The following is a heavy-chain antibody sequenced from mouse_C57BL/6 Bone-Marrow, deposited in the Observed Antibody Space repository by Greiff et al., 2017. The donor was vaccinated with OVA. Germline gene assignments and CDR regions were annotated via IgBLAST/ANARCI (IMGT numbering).Heavy chain of an antibody. CDR3: ARNSGYYGSSYPFYAMDY. CDR1: GFSLTSYG. V-gene: IGHV2-2*01. Sequence: QVQLQQSGPGLVQPSQSLSITCTVSGFSLTSYGVHWVRQSPGKGLEWLGVIWSGGSTDYNAAFISRLSISKDNSKSQVFFKMNSLQADDTAIYYCARNSGYYGSSYPFYAMDYWGQGTSVTVSS. D-gene: IGHD1-1*01. J-gene: IGHJ4*01. CDR2: IWSGGST.